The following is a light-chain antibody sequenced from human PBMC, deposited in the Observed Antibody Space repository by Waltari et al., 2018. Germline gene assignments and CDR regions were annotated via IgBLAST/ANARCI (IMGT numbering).Light chain of an antibody. CDR2: DVS. CDR1: SSDAGGSTY. CDR3: SSYTSSSTLEV. J-gene: IGLJ3*02. V-gene: IGLV2-14*03. Sequence: QSALTQPASVSGSPGQSITISCTGTSSDAGGSTYVAWYQQHPGKAPKLMIYDVSNRPSGVSNRFSGSKSGNTASLTISGLQAEDEADYYCSSYTSSSTLEVFGGGTKLTVL.